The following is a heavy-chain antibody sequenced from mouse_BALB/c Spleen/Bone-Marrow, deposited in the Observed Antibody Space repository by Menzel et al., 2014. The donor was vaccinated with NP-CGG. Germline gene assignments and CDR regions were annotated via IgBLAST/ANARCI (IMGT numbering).Heavy chain of an antibody. CDR3: ARHYYYGYVDY. CDR1: GFDFSGSW. J-gene: IGHJ4*01. V-gene: IGHV4-1*02. D-gene: IGHD1-2*01. Sequence: VLLVESEGGLVQPGGSLKFSCAVSGFDFSGSWMSWVRQAPGRGLEWIGEINPESSTINYTPSLKDKFSISRDNAKNTLYLQMSKMRSEDTALYYCARHYYYGYVDYWGQGSSSTVSS. CDR2: INPESSTI.